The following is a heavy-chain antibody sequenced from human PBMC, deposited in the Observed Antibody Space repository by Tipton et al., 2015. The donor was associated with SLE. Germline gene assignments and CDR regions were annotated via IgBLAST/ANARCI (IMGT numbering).Heavy chain of an antibody. CDR2: INHGGST. J-gene: IGHJ4*02. D-gene: IGHD7-27*01. CDR1: GGSFGGYY. Sequence: TLSLTCSIYGGSFGGYYWSWIRQPPGKGLEWIGEINHGGSTNYNPSLKSRVTISVDTSKNQFSLKLSSVTAADTAVYYCAKTGRRDYFDYWGQGTLVTVSS. CDR3: AKTGRRDYFDY. V-gene: IGHV4-34*01.